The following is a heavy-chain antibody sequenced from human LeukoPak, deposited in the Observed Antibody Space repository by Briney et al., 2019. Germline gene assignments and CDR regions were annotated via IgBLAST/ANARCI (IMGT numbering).Heavy chain of an antibody. D-gene: IGHD3-16*01. CDR1: GLTFRDYY. CDR3: ARGGGLDV. J-gene: IGHJ6*02. Sequence: GGSLRLSCVASGLTFRDYYMTWIRQAPGKGLEWVASINHNGNVNYYVDSVKGRFTISRDNAKNSLYLQMSNLRAEDTAVYFCARGGGLDVWGQGPTVTVSS. CDR2: INHNGNVN. V-gene: IGHV3-7*03.